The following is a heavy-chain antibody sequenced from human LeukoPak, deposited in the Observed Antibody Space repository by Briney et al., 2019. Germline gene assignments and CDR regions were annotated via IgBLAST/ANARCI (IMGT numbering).Heavy chain of an antibody. V-gene: IGHV4-59*01. J-gene: IGHJ5*02. CDR1: GGSISSYY. D-gene: IGHD3-22*01. Sequence: PSETLSLTCTVSGGSISSYYWSWIRQPPGKGLEWIGYIYYSGSTNYNPSLKSRVTISVDTSKNQFSLKLSSVTAADTAVYYCARESPPRTYDSRVNWFDPWGQGTLVTVSS. CDR3: ARESPPRTYDSRVNWFDP. CDR2: IYYSGST.